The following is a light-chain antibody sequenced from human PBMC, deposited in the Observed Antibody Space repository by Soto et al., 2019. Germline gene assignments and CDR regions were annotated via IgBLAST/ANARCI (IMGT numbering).Light chain of an antibody. J-gene: IGKJ1*01. Sequence: DIQMTQSPSSLSASIGDRVTITCRASQGISRYLAWYQQKPGKVPKLLIYASTLQSGVPSRFSGSGSGTDFTLNITGLQPEDVATYYCQKYNTVPWTFGQGTKVEIK. CDR1: QGISRY. CDR3: QKYNTVPWT. V-gene: IGKV1-27*01. CDR2: AS.